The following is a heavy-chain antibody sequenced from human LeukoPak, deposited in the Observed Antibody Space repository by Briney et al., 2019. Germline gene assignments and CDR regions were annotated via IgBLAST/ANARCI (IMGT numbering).Heavy chain of an antibody. J-gene: IGHJ6*03. V-gene: IGHV5-51*03. D-gene: IGHD6-6*01. CDR2: IYPGDSDT. CDR1: GYSFTSYW. CDR3: ARTYIAARPGAYYYMDV. Sequence: GESLTLSCKGSGYSFTSYWIGWVRQMPGKGLEWMGIIYPGDSDTIYSPSFQGQVTISADKSISTAYLQWSSLKASDTAMYYCARTYIAARPGAYYYMDVWGKGTTVTVSS.